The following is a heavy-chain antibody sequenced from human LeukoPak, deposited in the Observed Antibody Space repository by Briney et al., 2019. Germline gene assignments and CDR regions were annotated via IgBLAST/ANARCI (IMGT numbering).Heavy chain of an antibody. V-gene: IGHV1-2*02. D-gene: IGHD2-15*01. Sequence: GASVKVSCKASGYTFTGYYMHWVRQAPGQGLEWMGWINPNSGGTNYAQKFQGRVTMTRDTSISTAYMELSRLRSDDTAVYYCARGYCSGGSCLGFHYYYMDVWGKGTTVTVSS. CDR1: GYTFTGYY. J-gene: IGHJ6*03. CDR2: INPNSGGT. CDR3: ARGYCSGGSCLGFHYYYMDV.